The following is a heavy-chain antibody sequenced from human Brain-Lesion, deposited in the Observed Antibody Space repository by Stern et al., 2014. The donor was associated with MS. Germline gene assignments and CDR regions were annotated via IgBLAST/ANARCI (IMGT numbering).Heavy chain of an antibody. D-gene: IGHD1-1*01. CDR3: AKHLAERPFDY. CDR1: GFTYTDYW. Sequence: QVQLVESGGGLVQPGGSLRLSCAASGFTYTDYWMRWVRQAPGKGPEWVAVISNDGNHKYYAGSVKDRFTISRDNSKNTLYLQMNSLRVEDTAVYYCAKHLAERPFDYWGKGTLVTVSS. V-gene: IGHV3-30*18. J-gene: IGHJ4*02. CDR2: ISNDGNHK.